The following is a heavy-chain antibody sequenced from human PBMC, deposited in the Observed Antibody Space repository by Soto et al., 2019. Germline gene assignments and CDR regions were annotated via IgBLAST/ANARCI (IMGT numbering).Heavy chain of an antibody. V-gene: IGHV3-21*01. J-gene: IGHJ3*02. CDR2: ISSSSSYI. Sequence: EVQLVESGGGLVKPGGSLRLSCAASGFTFSSYSMNWVRQAPGKGLEWVSSISSSSSYIYYADSVKGRFTISRDNAKNSLYLQMTSLRAEDTAVYYCARDRLPHSGSYAFDIWGQGTMVTVSS. D-gene: IGHD3-10*01. CDR1: GFTFSSYS. CDR3: ARDRLPHSGSYAFDI.